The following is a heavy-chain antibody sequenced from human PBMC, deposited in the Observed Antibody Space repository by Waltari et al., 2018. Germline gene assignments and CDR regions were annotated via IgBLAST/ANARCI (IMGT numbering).Heavy chain of an antibody. CDR2: FDPEDGET. J-gene: IGHJ3*02. CDR3: ATDEPFPGQPRSDAFDI. Sequence: QVQLVQSGAEVKKPGASVKVSCKVSGYTLTELSMHWVRQAPGQGLEWMGGFDPEDGETIYAQKFQGRVTMTEDTSTDTAYMELSSLRSEDTAVYYCATDEPFPGQPRSDAFDIWGQGTMVTVSS. V-gene: IGHV1-24*01. CDR1: GYTLTELS.